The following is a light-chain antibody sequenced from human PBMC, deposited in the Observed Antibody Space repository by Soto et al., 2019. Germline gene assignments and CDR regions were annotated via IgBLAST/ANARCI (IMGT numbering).Light chain of an antibody. V-gene: IGLV7-46*01. Sequence: QAVVTQEPSLTVSPGGTVTLTCGSSTGAVTSGHYPYWFQQKPGQAPKTLIYDTNNKHSWTPARFSGSLLGGKAALTLSGAQPEDEAEYYCLASYSGARVFGEGTKLTVL. CDR2: DTN. CDR3: LASYSGARV. CDR1: TGAVTSGHY. J-gene: IGLJ3*02.